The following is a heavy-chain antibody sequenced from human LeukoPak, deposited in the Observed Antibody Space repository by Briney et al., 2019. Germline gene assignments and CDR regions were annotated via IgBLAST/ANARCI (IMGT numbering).Heavy chain of an antibody. CDR1: GFTFSSYS. Sequence: PGRSLRLSCAASGFTFSSYSMNWVRQAPGKGLEWVSSISSSSSYIYYADSVKGRFTISRDNAKNSLYLQMNSLRAEDTAVYYCARDAKYYDFWSGYYPHWFDPWGQGTLVTVSS. CDR3: ARDAKYYDFWSGYYPHWFDP. D-gene: IGHD3-3*01. V-gene: IGHV3-21*01. CDR2: ISSSSSYI. J-gene: IGHJ5*02.